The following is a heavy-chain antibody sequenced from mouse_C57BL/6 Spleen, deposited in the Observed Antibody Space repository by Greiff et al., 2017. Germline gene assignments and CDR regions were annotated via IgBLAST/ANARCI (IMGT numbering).Heavy chain of an antibody. D-gene: IGHD1-1*01. CDR1: GYTFTSYW. V-gene: IGHV1-64*01. J-gene: IGHJ2*01. Sequence: QVQLQQPGAELVKPGASVKLSCKASGYTFTSYWMHWVKQRPGQGLEWIGMIHPNSGSTNYNEKFKSKATLTGDKSSSPAYMQRSSLTSEDAAVYYCARYYGSGGHYFDYWGQGTTLTVSS. CDR2: IHPNSGST. CDR3: ARYYGSGGHYFDY.